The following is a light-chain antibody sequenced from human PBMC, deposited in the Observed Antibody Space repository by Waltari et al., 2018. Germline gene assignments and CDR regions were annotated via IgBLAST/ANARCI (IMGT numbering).Light chain of an antibody. Sequence: EIVLTQSPGTLSLSPGERATLSCRASQSVSRALAWYQQKPGQAPRLLIYGASNRATGIPGRFSVSGSVTDFSLTLSSLEPEDFAVYYCQHYLRLPATFGQGTKVEIK. CDR2: GAS. V-gene: IGKV3-20*01. CDR1: QSVSRA. J-gene: IGKJ1*01. CDR3: QHYLRLPAT.